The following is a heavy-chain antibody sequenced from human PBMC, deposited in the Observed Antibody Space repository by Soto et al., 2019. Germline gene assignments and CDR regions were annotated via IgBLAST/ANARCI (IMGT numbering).Heavy chain of an antibody. Sequence: VQLVESGGGLVQPGGSLRLSCAASGFAFGSYWMHWVRQAPGKGLVWVSRISQDGTIATQADSVKGRFTISRDNAKNTLYLQMNSLRAEQTAVYYCLRDQRHWNEFADQWGQGTLVTVSS. CDR3: LRDQRHWNEFADQ. D-gene: IGHD1-1*01. CDR1: GFAFGSYW. J-gene: IGHJ4*02. V-gene: IGHV3-74*01. CDR2: ISQDGTIA.